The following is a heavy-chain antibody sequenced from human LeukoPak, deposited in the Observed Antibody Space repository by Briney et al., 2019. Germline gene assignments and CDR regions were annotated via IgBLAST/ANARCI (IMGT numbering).Heavy chain of an antibody. J-gene: IGHJ3*02. CDR1: GFPFSDFG. Sequence: GESLRLSCAASGFPFSDFGIHWVRQAPGKGQEWVAVTSYDGTNKYYADSVKGRFTISRDNSKDTLYLQMNSLRAEDTALYYCAKDYGGNNYDTFDIWGQGTMVAVSS. CDR2: TSYDGTNK. CDR3: AKDYGGNNYDTFDI. D-gene: IGHD4-23*01. V-gene: IGHV3-30*18.